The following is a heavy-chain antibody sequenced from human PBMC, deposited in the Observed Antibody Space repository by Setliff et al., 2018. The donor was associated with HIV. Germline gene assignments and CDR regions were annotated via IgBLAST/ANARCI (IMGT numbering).Heavy chain of an antibody. J-gene: IGHJ4*02. V-gene: IGHV3-7*03. CDR1: GFTFSTYY. CDR3: AFLWPLDY. Sequence: PGGSLRLSCAASGFTFSTYYMSWVRQAPGKGLEWVANINQDGSDKYYVDSVKGRFTISRDNAKNSLYLQMNSLRAEDTALYYCAFLWPLDYWGQGALVTVSS. D-gene: IGHD3-10*01. CDR2: INQDGSDK.